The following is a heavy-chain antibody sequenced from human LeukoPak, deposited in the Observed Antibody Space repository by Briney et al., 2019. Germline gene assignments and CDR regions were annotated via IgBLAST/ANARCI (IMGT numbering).Heavy chain of an antibody. D-gene: IGHD5-18*01. Sequence: PGGSLRLSCAASGFTFSGSAMHWVRQASGKGLEWVGRIRSKANNYATAYVASVKGRFTISRDDSKNTAYLQMNSLRAEDTAVYYCARGRGYSYGYVGYWGQGTLVTVSS. CDR2: IRSKANNYAT. CDR3: ARGRGYSYGYVGY. CDR1: GFTFSGSA. V-gene: IGHV3-73*01. J-gene: IGHJ4*02.